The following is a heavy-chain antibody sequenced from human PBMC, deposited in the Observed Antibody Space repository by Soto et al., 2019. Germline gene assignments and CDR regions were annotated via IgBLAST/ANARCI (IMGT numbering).Heavy chain of an antibody. J-gene: IGHJ6*02. CDR1: GFTFSDCG. V-gene: IGHV3-48*02. CDR3: ARCSRNSCYSYGVDV. CDR2: ISGGGDTI. Sequence: GGSLRLSCAASGFTFSDCGMNWVRRTPGKGLEWVSYISGGGDTIYYAGSVKGRFTISRDNAENSLFLQMSGLRDEDTAVYYCARCSRNSCYSYGVDVWGQGTTVTVSS. D-gene: IGHD2-15*01.